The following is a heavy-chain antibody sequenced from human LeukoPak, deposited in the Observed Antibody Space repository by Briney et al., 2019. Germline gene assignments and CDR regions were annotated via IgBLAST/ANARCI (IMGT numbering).Heavy chain of an antibody. Sequence: GGSLRLSCAASGFTFSSPGMHWVRQAPGKGLEWVAVISYDVSNKYYADSVKGRFTISRDNSKNTLYLQMNSLRVEDTAVYYCAKPLIWDSSSWYGYFQHWGQGTLVTVSS. CDR1: GFTFSSPG. CDR2: ISYDVSNK. D-gene: IGHD6-13*01. V-gene: IGHV3-30*18. J-gene: IGHJ1*01. CDR3: AKPLIWDSSSWYGYFQH.